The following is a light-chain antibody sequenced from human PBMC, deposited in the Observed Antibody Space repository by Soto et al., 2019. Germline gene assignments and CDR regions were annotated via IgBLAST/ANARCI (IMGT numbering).Light chain of an antibody. CDR3: SSYTGNNNLVV. Sequence: QSALTQPPSASGSPGQSVTLSCTGTSSDVGAYKYVSWYQQHPGKAPKLIIYGVNKRPSGVPDRFSGSKSGNTASLTVSGLQAEDEADYYCSSYTGNNNLVVFGGGTKLTVL. CDR2: GVN. CDR1: SSDVGAYKY. V-gene: IGLV2-8*01. J-gene: IGLJ3*02.